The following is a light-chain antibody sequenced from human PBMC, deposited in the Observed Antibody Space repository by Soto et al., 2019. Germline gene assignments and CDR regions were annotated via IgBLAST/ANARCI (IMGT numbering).Light chain of an antibody. Sequence: QSALTQPASVSGSPGQSITISCTGTSSDVGSYNLVSWYQQHPGKAPKLMIYEGSKRPSGVSNHFSGSKSGNTASLTISGLQAEDEADYYCCSYAGSSTPYVFGTGTK. CDR1: SSDVGSYNL. J-gene: IGLJ1*01. CDR2: EGS. CDR3: CSYAGSSTPYV. V-gene: IGLV2-23*01.